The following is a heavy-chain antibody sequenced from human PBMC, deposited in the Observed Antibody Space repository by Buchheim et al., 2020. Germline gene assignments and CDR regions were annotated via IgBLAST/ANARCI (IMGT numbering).Heavy chain of an antibody. D-gene: IGHD3-16*01. CDR1: GFTFSSYA. V-gene: IGHV3-23*01. J-gene: IGHJ4*02. CDR3: ANKMGGFYSPDDY. CDR2: ISGSGGYT. Sequence: EVQLLDSGGGLVQPGGSLRLSCAASGFTFSSYAMSWVRQAPGRGLEWVSTISGSGGYTYYADFVKGRFTISRDNSKNTQYLQMNSLRAEDTAVFYCANKMGGFYSPDDYWGQGTL.